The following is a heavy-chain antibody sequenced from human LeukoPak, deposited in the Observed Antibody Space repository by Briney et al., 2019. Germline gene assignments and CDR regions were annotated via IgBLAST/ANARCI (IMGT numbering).Heavy chain of an antibody. D-gene: IGHD3-3*01. J-gene: IGHJ4*02. CDR3: ARVSYDFWSGYRFDY. CDR1: GGSISSYY. Sequence: ESSETLSLTCTVSGGSISSYYWSWIRQPPGKGLEWIGYIYYSGSTNYNPSLKSRVTISVDTSKNQFSLKLSSVTAADTAVYYCARVSYDFWSGYRFDYWGQGTLVTVSS. CDR2: IYYSGST. V-gene: IGHV4-59*01.